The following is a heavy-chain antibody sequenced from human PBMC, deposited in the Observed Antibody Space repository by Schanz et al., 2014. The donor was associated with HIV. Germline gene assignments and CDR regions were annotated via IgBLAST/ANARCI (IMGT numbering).Heavy chain of an antibody. Sequence: QVQLVQSGAEVKKPGSSVKVSCKASGGTFNTHAISWVRQARGQGFEWVGGVIPIFGSPNYAQKFQGRVTMTRNTSISTAYMELSSLGSEDTAMYYCARGNLAWCGGGSCYTRFQFFQVWGQGTLITVSS. CDR3: ARGNLAWCGGGSCYTRFQFFQV. CDR2: VIPIFGSP. V-gene: IGHV1-69*06. J-gene: IGHJ1*01. CDR1: GGTFNTHA. D-gene: IGHD2-15*01.